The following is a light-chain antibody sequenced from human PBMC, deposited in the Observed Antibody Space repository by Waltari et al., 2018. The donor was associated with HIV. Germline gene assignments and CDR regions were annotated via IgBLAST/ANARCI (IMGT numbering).Light chain of an antibody. CDR2: QDN. V-gene: IGLV3-1*01. CDR1: KLGDLY. J-gene: IGLJ2*01. Sequence: SYELTQPPSVSVSPGRTASITCSGDKLGDLYACWYQQRPGQSPVLVIYQDNKRPLGIPERFSGSKSGNTATLTISGTQAMDEADYFCQAWDSSNVLFGGGTKVTVL. CDR3: QAWDSSNVL.